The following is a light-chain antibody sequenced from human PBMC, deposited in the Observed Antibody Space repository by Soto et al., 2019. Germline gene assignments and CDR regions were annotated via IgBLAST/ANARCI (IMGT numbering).Light chain of an antibody. J-gene: IGLJ3*02. CDR1: SSYVGAYNY. CDR2: EVT. CDR3: ISYTRTTTWV. Sequence: QSALTQPASVSGSPGQSITISCTGTSSYVGAYNYVSWYQHHPGKAPKLMIYEVTSRPSGVSDRVSGSKSGNTASLTISGLQAEDEADYYCISYTRTTTWVFGGGTKLTVL. V-gene: IGLV2-14*01.